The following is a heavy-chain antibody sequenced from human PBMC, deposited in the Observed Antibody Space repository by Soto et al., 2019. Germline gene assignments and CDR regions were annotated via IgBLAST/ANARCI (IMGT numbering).Heavy chain of an antibody. Sequence: SETLSLTCTVSGGSISSSSYYWGWIRQPPGKGLEWIGSIYYSGSTYHNPSLKSRVTISVDTSKNQFSLNLSSVTAADTAVYYCARHRNYYYYGMDVWGQGTTVT. CDR3: ARHRNYYYYGMDV. V-gene: IGHV4-39*01. CDR2: IYYSGST. J-gene: IGHJ6*02. CDR1: GGSISSSSYY.